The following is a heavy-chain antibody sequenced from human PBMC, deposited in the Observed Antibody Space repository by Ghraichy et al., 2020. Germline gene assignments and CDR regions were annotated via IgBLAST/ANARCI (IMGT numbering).Heavy chain of an antibody. CDR2: ISFDGRTR. CDR3: AKEDTPERSKSFDV. CDR1: GFIFSKYG. V-gene: IGHV3-30*18. J-gene: IGHJ3*01. D-gene: IGHD1-14*01. Sequence: GGSLRLSCAASGFIFSKYGMHWVRQAPGKGLEWVAVISFDGRTRYYADSVKGRFTISRDNSKNTLYLQMNSLRPEDTAMYYCAKEDTPERSKSFDVWGQGTIVTV.